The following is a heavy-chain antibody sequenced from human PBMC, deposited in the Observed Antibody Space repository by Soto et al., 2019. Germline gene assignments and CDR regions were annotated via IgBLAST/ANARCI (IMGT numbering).Heavy chain of an antibody. V-gene: IGHV4-34*01. CDR1: GGYFSDHY. Sequence: SETMSLTYTVYGGYFSDHYWSWIRKPPGKGLEWIGEINHSGSTNYNPSLKSRVTISVDTSKNQFSLKLSSVTAADTAVYYCAREFRDFWSGYYIPRISPHHWFDPWGQGTLVTVSS. CDR2: INHSGST. J-gene: IGHJ5*02. D-gene: IGHD3-3*01. CDR3: AREFRDFWSGYYIPRISPHHWFDP.